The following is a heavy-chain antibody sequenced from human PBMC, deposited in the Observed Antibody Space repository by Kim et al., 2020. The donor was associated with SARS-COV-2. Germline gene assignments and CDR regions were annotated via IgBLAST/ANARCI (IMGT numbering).Heavy chain of an antibody. CDR3: ARGGEYQLLWDY. CDR2: IYYSGST. CDR1: GGSISSGGYY. Sequence: SETLSLTCTVSGGSISSGGYYWSWIRQHPGKGLQWIGYIYYSGSTYYNPSLKSRVTISVDTSKNQFSLKLSSVTAADTAVYYCARGGEYQLLWDYWGQGTLVTVSS. D-gene: IGHD2-2*01. V-gene: IGHV4-31*03. J-gene: IGHJ4*02.